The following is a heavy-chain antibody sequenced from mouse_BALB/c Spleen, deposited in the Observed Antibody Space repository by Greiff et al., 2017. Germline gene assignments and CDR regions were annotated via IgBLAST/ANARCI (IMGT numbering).Heavy chain of an antibody. D-gene: IGHD6-2*01. V-gene: IGHV1-80*01. Sequence: VQLVESGAELVRPGSSVKISCKASGYAFSSYWMNWVKQRPGQGLEWIGQIYPGDGDTNYNGKFKGKATLTADKSSSTAYMQLSSLTSEDSAVYFCARSLYAMDYWGQGTSVTVSS. CDR1: GYAFSSYW. CDR3: ARSLYAMDY. CDR2: IYPGDGDT. J-gene: IGHJ4*01.